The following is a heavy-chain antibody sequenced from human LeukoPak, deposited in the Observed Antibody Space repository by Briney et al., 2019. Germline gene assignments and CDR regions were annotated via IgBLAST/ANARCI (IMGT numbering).Heavy chain of an antibody. CDR3: ARGHYGDYDRPFDY. CDR2: IIPIFGTA. J-gene: IGHJ4*02. CDR1: GYTFTSYG. Sequence: SVKVSCKASGYTFTSYGISWVRQAPGQGLEWMGGIIPIFGTANYAQKFQGRVTITADESTSTAYMELSSLRSEDTAVYYCARGHYGDYDRPFDYWGQGTLVTVSS. V-gene: IGHV1-69*13. D-gene: IGHD4-17*01.